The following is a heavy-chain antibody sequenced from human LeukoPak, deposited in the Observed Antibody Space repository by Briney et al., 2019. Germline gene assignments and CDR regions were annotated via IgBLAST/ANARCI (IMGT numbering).Heavy chain of an antibody. CDR1: GFTVSSNY. J-gene: IGHJ6*02. D-gene: IGHD2-2*01. CDR3: ARDGCSSTSCYSYYYYGMDV. V-gene: IGHV3-53*01. CDR2: IYSGGST. Sequence: GGSLRLSCAASGFTVSSNYMSWARQAPGKGLEWVSVIYSGGSTYYADSVKGRFTISRDNSKNTLYLQMNSLRAEDTAVYYCARDGCSSTSCYSYYYYGMDVWGQGTTVTVSS.